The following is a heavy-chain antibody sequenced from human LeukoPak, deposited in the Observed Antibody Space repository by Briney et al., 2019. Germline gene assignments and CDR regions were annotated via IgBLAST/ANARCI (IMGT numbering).Heavy chain of an antibody. CDR2: IRHDGSNK. D-gene: IGHD3-22*01. Sequence: GGSLRLSCAASGFTVTSYGMHWVRQAPGKGLEWVAFIRHDGSNKYYTDSVKGRFTISRDNSKNTLYLQMNSLRPEDTAVYYCAKDIAYYYDSSGPLFDNWGQGTLVTVSS. V-gene: IGHV3-30*02. CDR3: AKDIAYYYDSSGPLFDN. CDR1: GFTVTSYG. J-gene: IGHJ4*02.